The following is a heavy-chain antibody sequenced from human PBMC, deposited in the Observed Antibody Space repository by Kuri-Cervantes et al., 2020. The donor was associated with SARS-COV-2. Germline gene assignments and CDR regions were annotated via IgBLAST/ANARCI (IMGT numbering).Heavy chain of an antibody. V-gene: IGHV3-74*01. D-gene: IGHD6-13*01. CDR1: GFTFSSYW. J-gene: IGHJ4*02. CDR3: ARETPEHTSSWFDY. CDR2: INSDGSST. Sequence: GESLKISCAASGFTFSSYWMHWVRQAPGKGLVWVSRINSDGSSTSYADSVKGRFTISRDNAKNTLYLQMNSLRPEDTAVYYCARETPEHTSSWFDYWGQGSLVTVSS.